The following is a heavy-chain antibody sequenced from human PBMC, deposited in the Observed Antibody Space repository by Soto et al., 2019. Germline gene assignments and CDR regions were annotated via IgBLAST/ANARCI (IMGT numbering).Heavy chain of an antibody. CDR2: IIPIFGTA. J-gene: IGHJ5*02. D-gene: IGHD2-15*01. V-gene: IGHV1-69*06. CDR1: GGTFSSYA. Sequence: VKVSCKASGGTFSSYAISWVRQAPGQGLEWMGGIIPIFGTANYAQKFQGRVTITADKSTSTAYMELSSLRSEDTAVYYCARETPSYCSGGSCRENWFDPWGQGTLVTVSS. CDR3: ARETPSYCSGGSCRENWFDP.